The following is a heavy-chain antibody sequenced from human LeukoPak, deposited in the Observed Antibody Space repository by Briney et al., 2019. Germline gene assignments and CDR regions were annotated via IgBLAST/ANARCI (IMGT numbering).Heavy chain of an antibody. CDR3: ARVPGYYYDSSGSDAFDI. J-gene: IGHJ3*02. Sequence: SETLSLTCTVSGGSISSTSYYWGWIRQPPGKGLEWIGQIYYTGSTYYNPSLKSRVTISVETSKSQFSLNLTSVTAADTAVYYCARVPGYYYDSSGSDAFDIWGQGTMVTVSS. CDR2: IYYTGST. CDR1: GGSISSTSYY. V-gene: IGHV4-39*01. D-gene: IGHD3-22*01.